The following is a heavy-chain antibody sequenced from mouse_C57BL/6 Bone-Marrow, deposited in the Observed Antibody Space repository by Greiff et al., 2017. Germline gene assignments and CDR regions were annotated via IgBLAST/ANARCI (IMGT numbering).Heavy chain of an antibody. J-gene: IGHJ4*01. V-gene: IGHV1-50*01. CDR3: ALPPMDY. CDR2: IDPSDSYT. CDR1: GYTFTSYW. Sequence: VKLQQPGAELVKPGASVKLSCKASGYTFTSYWMQWVKQRPGQGLEWIGEIDPSDSYTNYNQKFKGKATLTVDTSSSTAYMQLSSLTSEDSAVYYCALPPMDYWGQGTSVTVSS.